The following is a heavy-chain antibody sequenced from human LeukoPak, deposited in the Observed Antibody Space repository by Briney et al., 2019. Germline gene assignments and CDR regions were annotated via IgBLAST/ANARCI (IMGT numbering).Heavy chain of an antibody. D-gene: IGHD3-10*01. CDR2: INPNSGGT. CDR1: GYTFTGYY. J-gene: IGHJ6*02. V-gene: IGHV1-2*02. CDR3: ARESPRRGPGGGMDV. Sequence: ASVKVSCKASGYTFTGYYMHWVRQAPGQGLEWMGWINPNSGGTNYAQKFQGRVTMTRDTSISTAYMELSRLRSDDTAVYYCARESPRRGPGGGMDVWGQGTTVTVSS.